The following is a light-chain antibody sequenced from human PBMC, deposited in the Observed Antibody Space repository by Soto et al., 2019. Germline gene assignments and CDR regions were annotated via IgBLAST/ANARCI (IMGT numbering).Light chain of an antibody. CDR3: SSYTSSSTL. CDR1: SSDVGGYNY. Sequence: QSALPQPASVSGSPGQSITISCTGTSSDVGGYNYVSWYQQHPGKAPKLMIYEVSNRPSGVSNRFSGSKSGNTASLTISGLQAEDEADYYCSSYTSSSTLFGTGTKVTV. CDR2: EVS. J-gene: IGLJ1*01. V-gene: IGLV2-14*01.